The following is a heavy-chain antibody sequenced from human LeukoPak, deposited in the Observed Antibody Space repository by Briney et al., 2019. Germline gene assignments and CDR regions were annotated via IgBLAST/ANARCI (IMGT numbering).Heavy chain of an antibody. CDR1: GFTFSDYY. Sequence: PGGSLRLSCAASGFTFSDYYMSWIRQAPGKGLEWVSYISSSGSTIYYADSVKGRFTISRDNAKNSLYLQMNSLRDEDTAVYYCARDAVAAAGNYDYWGQGTLVTVSS. D-gene: IGHD6-13*01. V-gene: IGHV3-11*04. CDR2: ISSSGSTI. CDR3: ARDAVAAAGNYDY. J-gene: IGHJ4*02.